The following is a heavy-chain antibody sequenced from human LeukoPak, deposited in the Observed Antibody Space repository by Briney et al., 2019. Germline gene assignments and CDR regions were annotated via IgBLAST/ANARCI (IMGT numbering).Heavy chain of an antibody. CDR2: INPNSGGT. J-gene: IGHJ4*02. D-gene: IGHD3-10*01. V-gene: IGHV1-2*06. Sequence: SVKVSCKASGYSFTGYEMDWVRQAPGQGLEWMGRINPNSGGTNYAQKFQGRVTMTRDTSISTVYMELSRLTSDDTAVYYCARDFLGSYEYWGQGTLVTVSS. CDR3: ARDFLGSYEY. CDR1: GYSFTGYE.